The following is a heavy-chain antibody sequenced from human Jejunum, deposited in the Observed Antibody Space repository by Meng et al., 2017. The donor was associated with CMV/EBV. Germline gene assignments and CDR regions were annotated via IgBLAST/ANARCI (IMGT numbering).Heavy chain of an antibody. D-gene: IGHD2-2*01. V-gene: IGHV4-4*09. CDR1: IRDYY. CDR3: ARGDHCGTTACYPHWFDP. Sequence: IRDYYWSWIRQPPGKGLECIGYIFSSGTTNYNPSLKSRVTMSVDMSKNQVSLTLTSVTAADTAVYYCARGDHCGTTACYPHWFDPWGQGTLVTVSS. CDR2: IFSSGTT. J-gene: IGHJ5*02.